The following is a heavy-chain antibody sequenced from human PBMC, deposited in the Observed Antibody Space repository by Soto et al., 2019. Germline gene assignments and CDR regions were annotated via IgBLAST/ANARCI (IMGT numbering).Heavy chain of an antibody. CDR1: GGSISSGGYY. CDR3: ARVRALYSRFLEWLLPIPGWFDH. Sequence: NPSETLSLTCTVSGGSISSGGYYWSWIRQHPGKGLEWIGYIYYSGSTYYNPSLKSRVTISVDTSKNQFSLKLSSVTAADTAVYYCARVRALYSRFLEWLLPIPGWFDHWGQGTLVTVSS. V-gene: IGHV4-31*03. CDR2: IYYSGST. J-gene: IGHJ5*02. D-gene: IGHD3-3*01.